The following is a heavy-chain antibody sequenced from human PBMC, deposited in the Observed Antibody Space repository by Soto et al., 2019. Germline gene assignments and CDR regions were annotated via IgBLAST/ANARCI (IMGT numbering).Heavy chain of an antibody. J-gene: IGHJ6*03. CDR2: IYYSGST. V-gene: IGHV4-59*08. Sequence: SETLSLTCTVSGGSISSFYWSWIRQPPGKGLEWIGYIYYSGSTHYNPSLKSRVTISVDTSKNQFSLKLSSVTAADTAVYYCARYGSGSYYIRRDYYYMDGWGKGTTVTVSS. D-gene: IGHD3-10*01. CDR3: ARYGSGSYYIRRDYYYMDG. CDR1: GGSISSFY.